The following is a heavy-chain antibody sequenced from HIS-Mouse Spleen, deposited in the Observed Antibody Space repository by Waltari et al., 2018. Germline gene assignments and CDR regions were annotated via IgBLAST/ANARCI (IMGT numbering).Heavy chain of an antibody. Sequence: QLQLQESGPGLVKPSETLSLTCTVSGGSIRSSSHYWCWIRQPPGKGLEWIGSIYYSGSTYYNPSLKSRVTISVDTSKNQFSLKLSSVTAADTAVYYCAREIPYSSSWYDWYFDLWGRGTLVTVSS. D-gene: IGHD6-13*01. V-gene: IGHV4-39*07. J-gene: IGHJ2*01. CDR1: GGSIRSSSHY. CDR2: IYYSGST. CDR3: AREIPYSSSWYDWYFDL.